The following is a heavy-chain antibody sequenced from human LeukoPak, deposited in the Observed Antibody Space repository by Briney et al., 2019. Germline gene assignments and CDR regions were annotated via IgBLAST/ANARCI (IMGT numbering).Heavy chain of an antibody. CDR3: ARGRYDFYSGQSPFDP. D-gene: IGHD3-3*01. J-gene: IGHJ5*02. CDR1: GGSFSGYY. V-gene: IGHV4-34*01. Sequence: PSETLSLTCAVYGGSFSGYYWSWIRQPPGKGLEWIGEINHSGNTNYNPSLKSRVTMSVDTSKNQFSLKLSSVTAADTAVYYCARGRYDFYSGQSPFDPWGQGTLVTVSS. CDR2: INHSGNT.